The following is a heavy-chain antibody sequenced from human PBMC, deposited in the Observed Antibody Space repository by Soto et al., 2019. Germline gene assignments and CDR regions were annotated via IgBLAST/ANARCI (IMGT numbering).Heavy chain of an antibody. Sequence: SETLSLTCTVSGGYISSYYWSWIRQPPGKGLEWIGYIYYRGSTNYNPSLKSRVTISVDTSKNQVSLKLSSVTAADTAVYYCASGGSGWYYYYDGMDVWGQGTKVT. CDR1: GGYISSYY. CDR3: ASGGSGWYYYYDGMDV. V-gene: IGHV4-59*01. J-gene: IGHJ6*02. D-gene: IGHD6-19*01. CDR2: IYYRGST.